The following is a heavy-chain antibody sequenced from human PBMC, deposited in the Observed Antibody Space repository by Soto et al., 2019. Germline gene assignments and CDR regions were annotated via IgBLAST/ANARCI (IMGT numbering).Heavy chain of an antibody. CDR3: ARENQPRGLYFSYSGVDV. D-gene: IGHD2-2*01. V-gene: IGHV1-3*01. CDR1: GYPFPRCY. J-gene: IGHJ6*02. Sequence: SLEVSRQDSGYPFPRCYMHCVRPAPVQILEWMGWSNAGNGNTRYSQRFQGRATFTRETSASTGYMELTSLRSEDTAVYYCARENQPRGLYFSYSGVDVWGQGTTVTVSS. CDR2: SNAGNGNT.